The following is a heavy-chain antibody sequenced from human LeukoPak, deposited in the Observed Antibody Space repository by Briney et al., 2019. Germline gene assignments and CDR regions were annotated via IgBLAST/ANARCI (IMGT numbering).Heavy chain of an antibody. CDR1: GYPFNSFG. J-gene: IGHJ6*03. CDR3: ARGTMITFGGVNVYMDV. Sequence: RASVKVSCKASGYPFNSFGLTWVRQAPGHGLEWMGWISGFNGNSNSAQKLQGRVTLTTDTSTNTAYMELRSLRSDDTAVYYCARGTMITFGGVNVYMDVWGKGTTVTVSS. V-gene: IGHV1-18*01. CDR2: ISGFNGNS. D-gene: IGHD3-16*01.